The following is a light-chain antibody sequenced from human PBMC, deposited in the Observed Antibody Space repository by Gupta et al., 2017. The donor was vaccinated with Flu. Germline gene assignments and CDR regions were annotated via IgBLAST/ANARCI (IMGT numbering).Light chain of an antibody. CDR2: DES. CDR3: QQYGNSPLYS. J-gene: IGKJ2*03. CDR1: QNINARH. Sequence: EVILTQSPGTLSLSPGETATLSCRASQNINARHLAWYQQRPGQAPRLVMYDESRGPTGVPDRFSSSGSGADFTLTITRLEPEDFAVYYCQQYGNSPLYSFGQGTKLEI. V-gene: IGKV3-20*01.